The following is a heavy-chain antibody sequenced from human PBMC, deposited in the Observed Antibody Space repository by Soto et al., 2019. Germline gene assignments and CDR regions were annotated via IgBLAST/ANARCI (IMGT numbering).Heavy chain of an antibody. J-gene: IGHJ4*02. D-gene: IGHD3-3*01. CDR3: ARGRKYYDFWSGYSHPRYYFNY. CDR2: INHSGRT. Sequence: ASETLSLTCAVYGGSFSGYCWSWIRQPPGKGLEWIGEINHSGRTNYNPSLKSRVTISVDTSKSQFSLKLSSVTAADTAVYYCARGRKYYDFWSGYSHPRYYFNYWGQGTLGTVSS. CDR1: GGSFSGYC. V-gene: IGHV4-34*01.